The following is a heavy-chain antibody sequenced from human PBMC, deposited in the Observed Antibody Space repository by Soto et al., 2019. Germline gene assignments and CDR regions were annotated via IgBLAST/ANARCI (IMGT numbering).Heavy chain of an antibody. Sequence: EMQLVESGGALVQPGGSLRLSCAASGFGFSYAWMNWVRQAPGKGLEWVGRIKSKTDGETTNYAAAVKGRFTISRDDSKNTLYLQMNSLRTEDTAVYHGLTLGDGYWGQGTLVTVSS. J-gene: IGHJ4*02. V-gene: IGHV3-15*07. CDR3: LTLGDGY. D-gene: IGHD3-10*01. CDR2: IKSKTDGETT. CDR1: GFGFSYAW.